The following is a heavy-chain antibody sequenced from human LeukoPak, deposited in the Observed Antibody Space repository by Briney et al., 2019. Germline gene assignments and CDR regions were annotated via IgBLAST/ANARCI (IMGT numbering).Heavy chain of an antibody. CDR3: ARRSYNWNHVGYFDY. CDR2: IYYSGST. J-gene: IGHJ4*02. D-gene: IGHD1-14*01. CDR1: GGSISSSSYY. Sequence: SETLSLTCTVSGGSISSSSYYWGWIRQPPGKGLEWIGSIYYSGSTYYNPSLTSRVTISVDTSKNQFSLKLSSVTAADTAVYYCARRSYNWNHVGYFDYWGQGTLVTVSS. V-gene: IGHV4-39*01.